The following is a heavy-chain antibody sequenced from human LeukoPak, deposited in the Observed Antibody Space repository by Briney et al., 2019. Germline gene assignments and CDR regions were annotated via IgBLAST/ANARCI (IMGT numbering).Heavy chain of an antibody. V-gene: IGHV3-23*01. CDR3: AKDQGITIFGVPHAPNWFDP. Sequence: LPGGSLRLSCAASGFTFSSYAMSWVRQAPGKGLEWVSAISGSGGSTYYADSVKGRFTISRDNSKNTLYLQMNSLRAEDTAVYYCAKDQGITIFGVPHAPNWFDPWGQGTLVTVSS. CDR1: GFTFSSYA. D-gene: IGHD3-3*01. J-gene: IGHJ5*02. CDR2: ISGSGGST.